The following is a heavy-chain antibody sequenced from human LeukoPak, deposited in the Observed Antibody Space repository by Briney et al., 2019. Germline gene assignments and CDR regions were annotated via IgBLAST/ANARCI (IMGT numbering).Heavy chain of an antibody. CDR3: ARETYSYGYGVRDY. CDR1: GGSFSGYY. Sequence: SETLSLTCAVYGGSFSGYYWSWIRQPPGKGLEWIGEINHSGSTNYNPSLKSRVTISVDTSKNQFSLKLSSVTAADTAVYYCARETYSYGYGVRDYWGQGTLVTVSS. J-gene: IGHJ4*02. V-gene: IGHV4-34*01. CDR2: INHSGST. D-gene: IGHD5-18*01.